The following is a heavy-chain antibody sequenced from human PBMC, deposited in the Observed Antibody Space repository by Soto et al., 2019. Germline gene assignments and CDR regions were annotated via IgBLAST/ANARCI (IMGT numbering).Heavy chain of an antibody. J-gene: IGHJ6*02. V-gene: IGHV4-34*01. CDR2: INHSGST. Sequence: SETLSLTCAVYGGSFSGYYWSWIRQPPGKGLEWIGEINHSGSTNYNPSLKSRVTISVDTSKNQFSLKLSSVTAADTAVYYCASGGKYYDFWSGYPGGYYYYGMDVWGQGTTVTVSS. D-gene: IGHD3-3*01. CDR3: ASGGKYYDFWSGYPGGYYYYGMDV. CDR1: GGSFSGYY.